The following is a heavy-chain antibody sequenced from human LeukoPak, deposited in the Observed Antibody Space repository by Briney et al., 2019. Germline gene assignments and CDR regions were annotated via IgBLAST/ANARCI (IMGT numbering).Heavy chain of an antibody. V-gene: IGHV3-48*01. Sequence: GGSLRLSCAASGFTFSSYSMNWVRQAPGKGLEWVSYISSSSSTIYYADPVKGRFTISRDNAKNSLYLQMNSLRAEDTAVYYCAREEGKGVGATNTHFDYWGQGTLVTVSS. D-gene: IGHD1-26*01. CDR3: AREEGKGVGATNTHFDY. CDR2: ISSSSSTI. CDR1: GFTFSSYS. J-gene: IGHJ4*02.